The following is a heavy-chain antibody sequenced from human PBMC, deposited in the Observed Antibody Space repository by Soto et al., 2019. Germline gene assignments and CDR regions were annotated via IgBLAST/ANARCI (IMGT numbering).Heavy chain of an antibody. CDR3: TREAGY. CDR2: MYNDGRT. D-gene: IGHD6-25*01. V-gene: IGHV4-31*03. J-gene: IGHJ1*01. CDR1: GGSVSSGGFY. Sequence: QVRLQESGPGLVKPSQTLSLTCTVSGGSVSSGGFYWNWIRQHPGKGLEWIAYMYNDGRTEYNPSLKSRVSISVDTPKNQFSLKVLSVTVADTAVYYCTREAGYWGQGILVTVSS.